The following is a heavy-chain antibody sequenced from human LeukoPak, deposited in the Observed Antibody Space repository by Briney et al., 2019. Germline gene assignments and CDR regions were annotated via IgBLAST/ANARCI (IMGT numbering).Heavy chain of an antibody. V-gene: IGHV3-11*01. CDR1: GFTFSDYY. Sequence: GGSLRLSCAASGFTFSDYYMSWIRQAPGKGLEWVSYISSSGSTIYYADSVKGRFTISRDNAKNSLYLQMNSLRAEDTAVYYCASHLNSSGWYRGHYFDYWGQGTLVTASS. CDR3: ASHLNSSGWYRGHYFDY. J-gene: IGHJ4*02. D-gene: IGHD6-19*01. CDR2: ISSSGSTI.